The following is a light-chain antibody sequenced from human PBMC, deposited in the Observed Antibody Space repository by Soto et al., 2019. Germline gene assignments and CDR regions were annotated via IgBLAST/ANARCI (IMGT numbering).Light chain of an antibody. CDR2: EDN. Sequence: NFLLTQPRSVSESPGKTVIISCTGSSGSIVSNYVQWYQQRPGSAPTTVIYEDNQRLFGVPDRFSVSIDSTSNSASLTISELKTEDEADYYCQSFDGTTLVFGGGTKVTVL. CDR3: QSFDGTTLV. CDR1: SGSIVSNY. V-gene: IGLV6-57*02. J-gene: IGLJ3*02.